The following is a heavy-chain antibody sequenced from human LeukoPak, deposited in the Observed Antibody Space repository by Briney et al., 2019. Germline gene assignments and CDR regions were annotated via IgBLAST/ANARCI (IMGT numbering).Heavy chain of an antibody. Sequence: GGSLRLSCAASGFTFSSYWMHWVRQAPGKGLVWVSRINSDGSSTSYADSVKGRFTISRDNAKNTLYLQMNSLRAEDTAVYYCARTGREVGATITRDTNFDYWGQGTLVTVSS. D-gene: IGHD1-26*01. J-gene: IGHJ4*02. CDR2: INSDGSST. CDR3: ARTGREVGATITRDTNFDY. CDR1: GFTFSSYW. V-gene: IGHV3-74*01.